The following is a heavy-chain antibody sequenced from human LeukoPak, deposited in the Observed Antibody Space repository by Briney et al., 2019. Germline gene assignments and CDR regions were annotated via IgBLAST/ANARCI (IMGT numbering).Heavy chain of an antibody. D-gene: IGHD6-13*01. CDR2: INPNSGGT. V-gene: IGHV1-2*02. Sequence: VKVSCKASGYNFTGYYMHWVRQAPGQGLEWMGWINPNSGGTNYAQKFQGRVTITADESTSTAYMELSSLRSEDTAVYYCARGSHLSSSGVYWGQGTLVTVSS. CDR3: ARGSHLSSSGVY. J-gene: IGHJ4*02. CDR1: GYNFTGYY.